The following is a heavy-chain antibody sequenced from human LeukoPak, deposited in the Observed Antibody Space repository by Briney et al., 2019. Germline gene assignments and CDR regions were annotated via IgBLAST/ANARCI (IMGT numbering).Heavy chain of an antibody. CDR3: ARHKDTAMAPFDY. Sequence: GGSLRLSCAASGFTFSSYEMNWVRQAPGKGLEWVSYISSSGSTIYYADSVKGRFTISRDNAKNSLYLQMNSLRAEDTAVYYCARHKDTAMAPFDYWGQGTLVTVSS. CDR1: GFTFSSYE. J-gene: IGHJ4*02. D-gene: IGHD5-18*01. CDR2: ISSSGSTI. V-gene: IGHV3-48*03.